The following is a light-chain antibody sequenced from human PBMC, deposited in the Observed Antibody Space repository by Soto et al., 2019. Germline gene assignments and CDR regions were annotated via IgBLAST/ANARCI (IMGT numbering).Light chain of an antibody. J-gene: IGKJ1*01. V-gene: IGKV3-15*01. CDR1: QSVSSN. CDR3: LQLYNFSWT. Sequence: LVMTQYPATLSVSPGERATLSCRASQSVSSNLAWYQQKPCQAPRLLIYGASTRATGIPARFSGSGSGTEFTLTISRLQPEDFATYYCLQLYNFSWTFGQGTKVDI. CDR2: GAS.